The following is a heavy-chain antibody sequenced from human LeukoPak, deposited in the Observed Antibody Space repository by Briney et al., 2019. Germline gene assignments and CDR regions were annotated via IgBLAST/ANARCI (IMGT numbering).Heavy chain of an antibody. J-gene: IGHJ4*02. V-gene: IGHV3-23*01. Sequence: PGGSLRLSCAASGFTFSTYAMSWVHQAPGKGLEWVSGISGSGGSTYYADSVKGRFTISRDNSKNTLYLEMNSLRAEDTAVYYCAKDLSCSGASCRPDYWGQGTLVTVSS. D-gene: IGHD2-15*01. CDR3: AKDLSCSGASCRPDY. CDR2: ISGSGGST. CDR1: GFTFSTYA.